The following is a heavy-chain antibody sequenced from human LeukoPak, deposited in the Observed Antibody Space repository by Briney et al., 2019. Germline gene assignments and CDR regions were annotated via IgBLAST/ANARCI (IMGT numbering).Heavy chain of an antibody. CDR2: TKEDDSEK. CDR1: GFTFSNFW. D-gene: IGHD1-26*01. CDR3: ARLHSGRYYGDAFDI. V-gene: IGHV3-7*03. J-gene: IGHJ3*02. Sequence: GGSLRLSCAASGFTFSNFWMTWVRQAPGKGLEWVANTKEDDSEKYYVDSVRGRFTTSRDNAKNSLYLQMNSLRAEDTAVYYCARLHSGRYYGDAFDIWGQGTMDTVSS.